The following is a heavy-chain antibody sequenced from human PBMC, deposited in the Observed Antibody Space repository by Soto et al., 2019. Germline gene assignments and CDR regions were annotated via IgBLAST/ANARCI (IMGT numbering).Heavy chain of an antibody. J-gene: IGHJ4*02. CDR3: ARTTPTYYYDSSGYYN. CDR1: GGSISSSNW. CDR2: IYHSGST. Sequence: KASETLSLTCAVSGGSISSSNWWSWVRQPPGKGLEWIGEIYHSGSTNYNPSLKSRVTISVDKSKNQFSLKLSSVTAADTAVYYCARTTPTYYYDSSGYYNWGQGTLVTVSS. D-gene: IGHD3-22*01. V-gene: IGHV4-4*02.